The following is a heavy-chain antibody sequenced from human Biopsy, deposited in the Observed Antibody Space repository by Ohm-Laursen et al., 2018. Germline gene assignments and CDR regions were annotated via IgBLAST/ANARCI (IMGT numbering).Heavy chain of an antibody. V-gene: IGHV3-11*01. D-gene: IGHD4-23*01. CDR3: ARDTRWSTCSMDD. CDR2: ISGGGTI. CDR1: GFSFSDYH. J-gene: IGHJ6*02. Sequence: SLRLSCSASGFSFSDYHMRWIRQAPGRGLEWVSYISGGGTIYYGDSMKGRVTISRDNDKNSLYQQMHSLRAEDAAVYYCARDTRWSTCSMDDWGQGTTVTVSS.